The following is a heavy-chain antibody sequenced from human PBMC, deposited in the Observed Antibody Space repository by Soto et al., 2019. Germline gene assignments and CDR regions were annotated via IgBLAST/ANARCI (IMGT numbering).Heavy chain of an antibody. CDR1: GFSVTNTY. CDR2: ISGPGVT. Sequence: GGSLRLSCAASGFSVTNTYMHWVRQAPGKGLEWVSVISGPGVTYYADSVKGRIALSRDTSQNTMYLHMRNLRADDTAVYYCARNRLQYRELVSWGQGTLVTVSS. V-gene: IGHV3-53*01. CDR3: ARNRLQYRELVS. J-gene: IGHJ5*02. D-gene: IGHD4-4*01.